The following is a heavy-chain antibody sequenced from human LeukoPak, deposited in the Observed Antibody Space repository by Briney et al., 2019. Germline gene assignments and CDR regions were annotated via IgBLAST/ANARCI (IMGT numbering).Heavy chain of an antibody. Sequence: GRSLRLSCAASGFTFSSYAMHWVRQAPGKGLEWVAVISYDGSNKYYADSVKGRFTISRDNSKNTLYLRMNSLRAEDTAVYHCARGGITMVRGAYLWGQGTLVTVSS. CDR2: ISYDGSNK. V-gene: IGHV3-30*04. D-gene: IGHD3-10*01. J-gene: IGHJ1*01. CDR3: ARGGITMVRGAYL. CDR1: GFTFSSYA.